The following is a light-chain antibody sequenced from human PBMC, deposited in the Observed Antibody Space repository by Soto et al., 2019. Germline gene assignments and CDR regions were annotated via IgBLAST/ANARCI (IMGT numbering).Light chain of an antibody. CDR3: QQSYSTLWT. CDR2: AAS. J-gene: IGKJ1*01. V-gene: IGKV1-39*01. CDR1: QSISMY. Sequence: DIQMTQSPSSLSASVGDRVTITCRASQSISMYLNWYQQKPGKAPKLLIYAASSLQSGVPSRLSGSGSGTDFTLTISSLQPEDFATYYCQQSYSTLWTFGQGTKVDIK.